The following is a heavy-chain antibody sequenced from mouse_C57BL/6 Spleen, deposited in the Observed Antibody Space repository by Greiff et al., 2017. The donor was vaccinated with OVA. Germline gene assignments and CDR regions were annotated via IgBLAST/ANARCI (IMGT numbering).Heavy chain of an antibody. J-gene: IGHJ4*01. Sequence: QVQLKQSGPGLVQPSQSLSITCTVSGFSLTSYGVHWVRQSPGKGLEWLGVIWRGGSTDYNAAFMSRLSITKDNSKSQVFFKMNSLQADDTAIYYSAKNLAFINYAMDYWGQGTSVTVSS. V-gene: IGHV2-5*01. CDR3: AKNLAFINYAMDY. CDR1: GFSLTSYG. CDR2: IWRGGST. D-gene: IGHD1-1*01.